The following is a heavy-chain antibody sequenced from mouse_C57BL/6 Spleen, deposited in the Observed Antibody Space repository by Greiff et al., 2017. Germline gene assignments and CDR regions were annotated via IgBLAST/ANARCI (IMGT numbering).Heavy chain of an antibody. CDR1: GYTFTGYW. J-gene: IGHJ1*03. CDR2: ILPGGGGT. CDR3: ARGPSYDGYYGWYFDV. Sequence: QVQLKESGAELMKPGASVKLSCTATGYTFTGYWIEWVKQRPGHGLEWIGEILPGGGGTTYNEKFKGKATFTAETSSNTAYMQLSSLTTEGSAIYYCARGPSYDGYYGWYFDVWGTGTTVTVA. V-gene: IGHV1-9*01. D-gene: IGHD2-3*01.